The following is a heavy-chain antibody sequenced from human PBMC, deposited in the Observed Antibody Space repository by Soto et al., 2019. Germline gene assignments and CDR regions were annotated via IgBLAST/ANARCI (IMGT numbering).Heavy chain of an antibody. J-gene: IGHJ6*02. Sequence: PSETLSLTCTVTGGSMTSGDQYWTWIRHRPGEGLEWFGYINHRGSLYYNPSLKSRVSMSVDTSKNQFSLNLSSVTAADTAVYYCAREIPKRQGRNMEFWCQGTRVTVSS. V-gene: IGHV4-31*03. D-gene: IGHD1-1*01. CDR3: AREIPKRQGRNMEF. CDR1: GGSMTSGDQY. CDR2: INHRGSL.